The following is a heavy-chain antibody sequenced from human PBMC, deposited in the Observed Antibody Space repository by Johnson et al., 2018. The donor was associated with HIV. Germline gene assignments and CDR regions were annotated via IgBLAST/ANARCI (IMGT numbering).Heavy chain of an antibody. CDR2: ITGSGDGT. D-gene: IGHD2-15*01. CDR1: GFTVSSNY. CDR3: AKARSWPYPYDAFDV. V-gene: IGHV3-23*04. Sequence: VQLVESGGGLVQRGGSLRLSCAASGFTVSSNYMTWVRQAPGKGLEWVSAITGSGDGTYYADSVTGRFSISRDNSRNTLFLQMSSLSADDTAVYYCAKARSWPYPYDAFDVWGQGTVVTVSS. J-gene: IGHJ3*01.